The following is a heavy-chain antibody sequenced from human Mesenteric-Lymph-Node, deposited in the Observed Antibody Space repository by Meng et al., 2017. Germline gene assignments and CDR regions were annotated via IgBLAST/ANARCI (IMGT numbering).Heavy chain of an antibody. CDR2: ISYDGNKK. J-gene: IGHJ4*02. D-gene: IGHD2-15*01. CDR1: GFTFSSYG. CDR3: AKSLEAAATGFDY. V-gene: IGHV3-30*18. Sequence: QVQLVESGGGVVQPGRSLRLSCAASGFTFSSYGMHWVRQAPGEGLEWVALISYDGNKKYYGDSVKGRFTISRDISKNTLYLQMNSLRPEDTAVYFCAKSLEAAATGFDYWGQGTLVTVSS.